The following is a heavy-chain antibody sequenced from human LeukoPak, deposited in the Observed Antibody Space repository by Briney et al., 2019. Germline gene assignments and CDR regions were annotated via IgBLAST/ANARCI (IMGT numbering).Heavy chain of an antibody. J-gene: IGHJ4*02. D-gene: IGHD3-3*01. Sequence: ASETLSLTCAVYGGSFSGYYWSWIRQPPGKGLEWIGEINHSGSTNYNPSLKSRVTISVDPSKNQFSLKLSSVTAADTAVYYCARVPRESRSYYDFWSGYYPDLYYFDYWGQGTLVAVSS. CDR1: GGSFSGYY. CDR3: ARVPRESRSYYDFWSGYYPDLYYFDY. CDR2: INHSGST. V-gene: IGHV4-34*01.